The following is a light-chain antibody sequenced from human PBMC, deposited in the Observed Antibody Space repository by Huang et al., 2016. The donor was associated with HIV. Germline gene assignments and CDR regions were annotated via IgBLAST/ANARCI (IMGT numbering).Light chain of an antibody. CDR2: AS. J-gene: IGKJ1*01. CDR1: QRVCNS. Sequence: DIQMTQSPSSLSASLGDRVTITCRTSQRVCNSFNWYQQKPGKAPELLIYASSLQAWVSSRFSGSGSWTDFTLIISSLQPEDFATYYCQQSYISPWTFGQGTKVDLK. CDR3: QQSYISPWT. V-gene: IGKV1-39*01.